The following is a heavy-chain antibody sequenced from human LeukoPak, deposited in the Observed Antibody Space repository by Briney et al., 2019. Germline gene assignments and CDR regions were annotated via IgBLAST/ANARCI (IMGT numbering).Heavy chain of an antibody. Sequence: HVASVKVSCKASGYTFTSYDINWVRQATGQGLEWMGWMNPNSGNTGYAQKFQGRVTMTRNTSISTAYMELSSLRSEDTAVYYCARAHPLYSSEGNWFDPWGQGTLVTVSS. CDR1: GYTFTSYD. CDR2: MNPNSGNT. D-gene: IGHD5-18*01. J-gene: IGHJ5*02. V-gene: IGHV1-8*01. CDR3: ARAHPLYSSEGNWFDP.